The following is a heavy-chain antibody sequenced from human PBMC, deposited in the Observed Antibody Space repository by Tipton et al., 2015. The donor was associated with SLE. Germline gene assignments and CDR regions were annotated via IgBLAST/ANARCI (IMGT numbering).Heavy chain of an antibody. V-gene: IGHV3-48*01. CDR1: GFTFSSYS. D-gene: IGHD2-15*01. CDR3: ARERVVDY. CDR2: IGSSSTTI. Sequence: GSLRLSCAASGFTFSSYSMNWVRQAPGKGLEWVSYIGSSSTTIYYADSVKGRFTISRDNAKNSLYLQMNSLRAEDTAVYYCARERVVDYWGQGTLVTVSS. J-gene: IGHJ4*02.